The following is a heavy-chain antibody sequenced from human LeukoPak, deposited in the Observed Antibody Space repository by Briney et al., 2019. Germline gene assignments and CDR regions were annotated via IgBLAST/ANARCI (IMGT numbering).Heavy chain of an antibody. J-gene: IGHJ4*02. Sequence: PGGSLRLSCVASGFTSGSYSMSWVRQAPGKGLEWVASIKHDGREKHYLDSVKGRFAISRDNTKNSLYLQINSLRAEDAAVYYRARGREDSNYSHLDSWGQGTLVTVSS. CDR1: GFTSGSYS. CDR2: IKHDGREK. D-gene: IGHD5-24*01. CDR3: ARGREDSNYSHLDS. V-gene: IGHV3-7*01.